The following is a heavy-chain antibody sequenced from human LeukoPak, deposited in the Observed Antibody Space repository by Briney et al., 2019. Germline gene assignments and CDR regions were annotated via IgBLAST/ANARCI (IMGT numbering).Heavy chain of an antibody. CDR2: IIYDGSNE. CDR1: GFTFSDYG. CDR3: ARDFSTTWPFDY. J-gene: IGHJ4*02. Sequence: GGSLRLSCAASGFTFSDYGMHWVRQAPGKGLEWVAVIIYDGSNEYYSDSVKGRFTISRDISKNTLFLQMNSLRAEDTAVYYCARDFSTTWPFDYWGQGALVTVSS. D-gene: IGHD6-13*01. V-gene: IGHV3-30*03.